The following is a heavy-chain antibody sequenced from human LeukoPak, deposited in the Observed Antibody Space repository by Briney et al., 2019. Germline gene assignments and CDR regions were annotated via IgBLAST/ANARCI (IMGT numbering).Heavy chain of an antibody. Sequence: SVKVSCTASGGTFSSYAISWVRQAPGQGLEWMGGIIPIFGTANYAQKFQGRVTITTDESTSTAYMELSSLRSEDTAVYYCARGIVVVPAAISYMDVWGKGTTVTVSS. D-gene: IGHD2-2*02. J-gene: IGHJ6*03. CDR1: GGTFSSYA. CDR3: ARGIVVVPAAISYMDV. V-gene: IGHV1-69*05. CDR2: IIPIFGTA.